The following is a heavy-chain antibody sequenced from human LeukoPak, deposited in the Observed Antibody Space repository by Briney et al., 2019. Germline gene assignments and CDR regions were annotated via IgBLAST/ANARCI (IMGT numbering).Heavy chain of an antibody. CDR2: INSDGSST. J-gene: IGHJ4*02. D-gene: IGHD4-17*01. CDR3: ARGYYGDYPDFDY. Sequence: PGGSLRLSCAASGFTFSSYWMHWVRHAPGKGLVWVSRINSDGSSTSYADSVKGRFTISRDNAKNTLYLQMNSLRAEDTAVYYCARGYYGDYPDFDYWGQGTLVTVSS. CDR1: GFTFSSYW. V-gene: IGHV3-74*01.